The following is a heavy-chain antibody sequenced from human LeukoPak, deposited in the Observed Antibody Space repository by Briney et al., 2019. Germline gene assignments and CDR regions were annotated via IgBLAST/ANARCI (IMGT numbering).Heavy chain of an antibody. CDR1: GGTFSSYA. CDR2: IIPIFGTA. CDR3: ARDQEKQQLFDP. D-gene: IGHD6-13*01. J-gene: IGHJ5*02. Sequence: SVTASCMASGGTFSSYAISWVRQAPGQGLAWMGGIIPIFGTANYAQKFQGRVTITADKSTSTAYMELSSLRSEDTAVYYCARDQEKQQLFDPWGQGTLVTVSS. V-gene: IGHV1-69*06.